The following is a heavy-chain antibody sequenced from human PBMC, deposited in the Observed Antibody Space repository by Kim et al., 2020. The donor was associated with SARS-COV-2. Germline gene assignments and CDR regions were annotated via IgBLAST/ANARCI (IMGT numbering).Heavy chain of an antibody. D-gene: IGHD3-22*01. CDR2: ISSSSTI. Sequence: GGSLRLSCAASGFTFSSYSMNWVRQAPGKGLEWVSYISSSSTIYYADSVKGRFTISRDNAKNSLYLQMNSLRDEDTAVYYCARVASDSSEGYYFDYWGQGTLVTVSS. CDR3: ARVASDSSEGYYFDY. CDR1: GFTFSSYS. V-gene: IGHV3-48*02. J-gene: IGHJ4*02.